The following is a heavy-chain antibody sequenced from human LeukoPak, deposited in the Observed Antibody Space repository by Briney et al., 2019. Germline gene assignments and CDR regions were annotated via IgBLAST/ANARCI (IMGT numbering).Heavy chain of an antibody. J-gene: IGHJ4*02. D-gene: IGHD6-13*01. CDR2: IYYSGST. CDR1: GGSFSGYY. V-gene: IGHV4-31*11. Sequence: SETLSLTCAVYGGSFSGYYWSWIRQHPGKGLEWIGYIYYSGSTYYNPSLKSRVTISVDTSKNQFSLKLSSVTAADTAVYYCASFDSSWYPTFDYWGQGTLVTVSS. CDR3: ASFDSSWYPTFDY.